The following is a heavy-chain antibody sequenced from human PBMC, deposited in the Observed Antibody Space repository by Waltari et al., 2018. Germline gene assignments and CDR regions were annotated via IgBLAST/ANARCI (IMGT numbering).Heavy chain of an antibody. CDR1: GGTFSSYA. D-gene: IGHD6-13*01. Sequence: QVQLVQSGAEVKKPGSSVKVSCKASGGTFSSYAISWVRQAPGQGLEWMGRSIPIFGTANYAQKFQGRVTITTDESTSTAYMELSSLRSEDTAVYYCARAAAAAGDYYYYYGMDVWGQGTTVTVSS. CDR2: SIPIFGTA. J-gene: IGHJ6*02. V-gene: IGHV1-69*05. CDR3: ARAAAAAGDYYYYYGMDV.